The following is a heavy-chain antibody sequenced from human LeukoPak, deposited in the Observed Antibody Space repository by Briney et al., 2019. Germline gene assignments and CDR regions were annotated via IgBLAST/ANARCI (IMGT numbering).Heavy chain of an antibody. J-gene: IGHJ4*02. V-gene: IGHV3-9*01. CDR3: AKDYDSSAYPPYYFDY. CDR1: GFTFDDYA. D-gene: IGHD3-22*01. Sequence: GRSLRLSCAASGFTFDDYAMHWVRQAPGKGLEWVSGISWNSGSIDYADSVKGRFTISRDNAKNSLYLQMNSLRAEDTALYYCAKDYDSSAYPPYYFDYWGQGTLVTVSS. CDR2: ISWNSGSI.